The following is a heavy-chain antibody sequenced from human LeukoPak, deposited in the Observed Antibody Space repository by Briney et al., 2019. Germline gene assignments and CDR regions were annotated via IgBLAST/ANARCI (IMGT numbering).Heavy chain of an antibody. V-gene: IGHV4-34*01. CDR3: EKDSHLDV. CDR2: INHSGST. CDR1: GGSFSGYY. J-gene: IGHJ6*02. Sequence: SETLSLTCAVYGGSFSGYYWSWIRRPPGKGLEWIGEINHSGSTNYNPSLKSRVTISVDTSKNQFSLKLNSVTAADTAVYYCEKDSHLDVWGQGTTVTVSS. D-gene: IGHD2-15*01.